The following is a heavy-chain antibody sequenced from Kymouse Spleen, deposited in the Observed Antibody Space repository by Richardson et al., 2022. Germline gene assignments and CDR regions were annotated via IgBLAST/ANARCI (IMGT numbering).Heavy chain of an antibody. CDR2: IYYSGST. D-gene: IGHD5-12*01. CDR1: GGSISSSSYY. Sequence: QLQLQESGPGLVKPSETLSLTCTVSGGSISSSSYYWGWIRQPPGKGLEWIGSIYYSGSTYYNPSLKSRVTISVDTSKNQFSLKLSSVTAADTAVYYCARQRGYSGLVGPFYFDYWGQGTLVTVSS. CDR3: ARQRGYSGLVGPFYFDY. V-gene: IGHV4-39*01. J-gene: IGHJ4*02.